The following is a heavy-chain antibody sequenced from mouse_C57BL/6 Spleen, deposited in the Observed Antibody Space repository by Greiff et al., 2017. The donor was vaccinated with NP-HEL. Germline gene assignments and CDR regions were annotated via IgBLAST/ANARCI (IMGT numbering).Heavy chain of an antibody. D-gene: IGHD2-4*01. J-gene: IGHJ3*01. CDR3: AIYYYYDEGPFAY. CDR2: FHPYNDDT. CDR1: GYTFTTYP. V-gene: IGHV1-47*01. Sequence: QVQLKQSGAELVKPGASVKMSCKASGYTFTTYPMEWVKQNPGKGLEWIGHFHPYNDDTKYNEKFKGKATLTVEKSSSTAYLELSRLTSEDSAVYYCAIYYYYDEGPFAYWGQGTLVTVSA.